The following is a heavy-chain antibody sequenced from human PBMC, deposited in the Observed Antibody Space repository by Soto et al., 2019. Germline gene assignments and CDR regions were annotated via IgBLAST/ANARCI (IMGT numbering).Heavy chain of an antibody. V-gene: IGHV4-31*03. D-gene: IGHD2-2*01. Sequence: PSDTPSLTCTVSGGSISSGGYYWSWIRQHPGKGLEWIGYIYYSGSTYYNPSLKSRVTISVDTSKNQFSLKLSSVTAADTAVYYCARDQRQYQLLRYYYYGMDVWGQGTTVTVSS. CDR3: ARDQRQYQLLRYYYYGMDV. CDR2: IYYSGST. CDR1: GGSISSGGYY. J-gene: IGHJ6*02.